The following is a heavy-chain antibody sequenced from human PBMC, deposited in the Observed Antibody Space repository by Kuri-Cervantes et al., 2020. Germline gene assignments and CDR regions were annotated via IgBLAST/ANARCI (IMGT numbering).Heavy chain of an antibody. J-gene: IGHJ4*02. Sequence: GESLKISCAASGFSFSSYGMSWVRQAPGKGLEWVAVISYDGSNKYYADSVKGRFTISRDNSKNTLYLQMNSLRAEDTAVYYCARDRRRGDYIYYFDYWGQGTRGTVSS. CDR1: GFSFSSYG. CDR2: ISYDGSNK. V-gene: IGHV3-30*03. CDR3: ARDRRRGDYIYYFDY. D-gene: IGHD4-11*01.